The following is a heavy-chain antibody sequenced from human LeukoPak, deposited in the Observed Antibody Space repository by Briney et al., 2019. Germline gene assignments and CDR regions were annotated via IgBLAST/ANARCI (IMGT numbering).Heavy chain of an antibody. V-gene: IGHV3-23*01. CDR1: GFTFSSYA. D-gene: IGHD6-13*01. CDR3: AKGSSSSWQIDYMDV. CDR2: ISGSGGST. J-gene: IGHJ6*03. Sequence: GGSLRFSCAASGFTFSSYAMSWVRQAPGKGLEWVSAISGSGGSTYYADSVKGRFTISRDNSKNTLYLQMNSLRAEDTAVYYCAKGSSSSWQIDYMDVWGKGTTVTVSS.